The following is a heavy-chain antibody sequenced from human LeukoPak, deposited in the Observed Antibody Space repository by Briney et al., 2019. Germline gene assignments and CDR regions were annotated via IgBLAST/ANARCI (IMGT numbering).Heavy chain of an antibody. CDR3: ANKGNYYYMDV. J-gene: IGHJ6*03. CDR1: GFTFSSYA. Sequence: PGGSLRLSCAASGFTFSSYAMSWVRQAPGKGLEWVSTISGSGDITYYADSVKGRFTISRDNSKNTLFLQMNSLRAEDTAVYYCANKGNYYYMDVWGKGTTVTVSS. V-gene: IGHV3-23*01. CDR2: ISGSGDIT.